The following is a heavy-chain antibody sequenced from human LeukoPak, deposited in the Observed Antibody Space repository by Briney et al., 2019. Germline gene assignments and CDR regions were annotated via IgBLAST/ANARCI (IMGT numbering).Heavy chain of an antibody. CDR1: GGSIIIYY. D-gene: IGHD4-23*01. V-gene: IGHV4-59*01. J-gene: IGHJ2*01. Sequence: SETLSLTCTVSGGSIIIYYWSWIRQPPGEGLEWIGYISNSGSTKYNPSLKSRVTISVDTSKNQFSLQLSSVTAADTAVYYCARGAVITAGWYLDLWGRGTLVTVSS. CDR2: ISNSGST. CDR3: ARGAVITAGWYLDL.